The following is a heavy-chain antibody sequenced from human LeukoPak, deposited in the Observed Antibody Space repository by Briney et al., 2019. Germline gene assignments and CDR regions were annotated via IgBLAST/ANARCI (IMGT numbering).Heavy chain of an antibody. J-gene: IGHJ5*02. V-gene: IGHV1-69*06. D-gene: IGHD6-13*01. Sequence: ASVKVSCKASGGTFNIYAISWVRQAPGQGLEWMGGIIPIFGTANYAQKFQGRVTITADKSTSTAYMELSSLRSEDTAVYYCAKASPFSSSRNWFDPWGQGTLVTVSS. CDR3: AKASPFSSSRNWFDP. CDR1: GGTFNIYA. CDR2: IIPIFGTA.